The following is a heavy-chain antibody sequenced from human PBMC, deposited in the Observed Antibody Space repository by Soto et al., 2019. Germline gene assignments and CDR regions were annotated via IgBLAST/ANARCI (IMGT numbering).Heavy chain of an antibody. CDR3: ARAHSSSSPPKFDY. V-gene: IGHV1-2*04. J-gene: IGHJ4*02. D-gene: IGHD6-6*01. CDR1: GYTFTGYY. CDR2: INPNSGGT. Sequence: QVQLVQSGSEVKKPGASVKVSCKASGYTFTGYYMHWVRQAPGQGLEWMGWINPNSGGTNYAQKFQGWVTMTRDTSISTAYMELSSLRSNDTAVYYCARAHSSSSPPKFDYWGQGTLVTVSS.